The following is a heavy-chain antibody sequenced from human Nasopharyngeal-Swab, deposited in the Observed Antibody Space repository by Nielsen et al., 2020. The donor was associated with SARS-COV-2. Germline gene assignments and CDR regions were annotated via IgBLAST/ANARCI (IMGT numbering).Heavy chain of an antibody. CDR1: GFTFSSYA. V-gene: IGHV3-23*01. J-gene: IGHJ4*02. D-gene: IGHD3-9*01. CDR3: AKSQFDGYYFDY. CDR2: ISGSGGST. Sequence: GESLKISCAASGFTFSSYAMSWVRQAPGKGLEWVSAISGSGGSTYYADSVKGRFTISRDNSKNTLYLQMNSLRAEDTAVYYCAKSQFDGYYFDYWGQGTLVTVS.